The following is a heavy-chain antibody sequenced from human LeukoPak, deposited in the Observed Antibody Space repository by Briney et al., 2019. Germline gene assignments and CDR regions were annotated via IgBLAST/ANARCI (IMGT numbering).Heavy chain of an antibody. V-gene: IGHV3-11*01. D-gene: IGHD1-26*01. CDR1: GFTFSDYY. Sequence: GGSLRLSCAASGFTFSDYYMSWIRQAPGKGLEWVSYISSSGTTIYYADSVKGRFTISRDNAKNSLYLQMNSLRAEDTAVYYCAKDYEPLVGVHRWGDWFDPWGQGTLVTVSS. CDR2: ISSSGTTI. J-gene: IGHJ5*02. CDR3: AKDYEPLVGVHRWGDWFDP.